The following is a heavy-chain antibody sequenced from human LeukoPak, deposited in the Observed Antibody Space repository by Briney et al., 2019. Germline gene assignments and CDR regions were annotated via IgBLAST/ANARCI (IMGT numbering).Heavy chain of an antibody. CDR2: IYYSGGT. CDR1: GASISNYY. Sequence: PSETLSLTCTVSGASISNYYWSWIRQPPGKGLEWIGYIYYSGGTYYNPSLKSRVTISVDTSKNQFSLKLSSVTAADTAVYYCARTVGTGVFQHWGQGTLVTVSS. J-gene: IGHJ1*01. V-gene: IGHV4-59*08. D-gene: IGHD4-23*01. CDR3: ARTVGTGVFQH.